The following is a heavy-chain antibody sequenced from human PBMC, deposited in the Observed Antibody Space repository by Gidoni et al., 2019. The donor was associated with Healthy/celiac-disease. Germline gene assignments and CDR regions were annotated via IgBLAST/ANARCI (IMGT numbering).Heavy chain of an antibody. V-gene: IGHV3-23*01. Sequence: EVQLLESGGGLVQPGGSLILSCSASGFTFSSYAMSWVRQAPGKGLEWVSAIRGSGGSTYYADSVKGRFTISRDNSKNTLYLQMNSLRAEDTAVYYCAKDLGGFWSKSLGYWGQGTLVTVSS. CDR2: IRGSGGST. J-gene: IGHJ4*02. CDR1: GFTFSSYA. D-gene: IGHD3-3*01. CDR3: AKDLGGFWSKSLGY.